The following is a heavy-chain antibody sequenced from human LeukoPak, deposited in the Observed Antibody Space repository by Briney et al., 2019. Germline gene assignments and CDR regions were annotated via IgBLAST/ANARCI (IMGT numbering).Heavy chain of an antibody. Sequence: GGSLRLSCAASGFTFSSYSMNWVRQAPGKGLEWVSSINRDSYIYYADSVKGRFTIPRDNAKNSLFLQMNSLGAEDTAVYYCARVIYYHCYYMDVWGKGTTVTVSS. CDR1: GFTFSSYS. CDR3: ARVIYYHCYYMDV. V-gene: IGHV3-21*01. CDR2: INRDSYI. J-gene: IGHJ6*03.